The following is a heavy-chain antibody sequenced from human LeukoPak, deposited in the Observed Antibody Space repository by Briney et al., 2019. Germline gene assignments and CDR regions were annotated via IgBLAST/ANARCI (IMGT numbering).Heavy chain of an antibody. CDR3: IKDRIGTWSFDH. Sequence: GGSLRLSCSASGFTFSGHYMHWVRQAPGKGLEYVSSISINGDKTYYAESVKGRFTISRDNSKNTLYLQLSSLRVEDTAVYYCIKDRIGTWSFDHWGQGTLLTVSS. CDR1: GFTFSGHY. CDR2: ISINGDKT. V-gene: IGHV3-64D*06. J-gene: IGHJ4*02. D-gene: IGHD1-26*01.